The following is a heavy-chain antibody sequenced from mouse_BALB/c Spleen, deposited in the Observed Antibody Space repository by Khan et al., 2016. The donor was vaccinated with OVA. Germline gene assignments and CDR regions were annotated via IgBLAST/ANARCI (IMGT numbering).Heavy chain of an antibody. J-gene: IGHJ2*01. D-gene: IGHD2-14*01. CDR1: GYTFTDYS. CDR2: INTETGEP. V-gene: IGHV9-2-1*01. CDR3: ARDRYDYFDY. Sequence: QIQLVQSGPELKKPGETVKISCKASGYTFTDYSMHWVKRAPGKGLKWMGWINTETGEPTYADDFKGRFAFSLETSASTAYLQINNLKSEDTATYFCARDRYDYFDYWGQGTTLTVSS.